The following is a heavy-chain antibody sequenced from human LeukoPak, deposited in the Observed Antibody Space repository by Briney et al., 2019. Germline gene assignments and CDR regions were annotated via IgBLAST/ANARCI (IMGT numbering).Heavy chain of an antibody. CDR1: GGSISSYY. CDR2: INHSGST. D-gene: IGHD2-2*01. J-gene: IGHJ5*02. V-gene: IGHV4-34*01. Sequence: PSETLSLTCTVSGGSISSYYWSWIRQPPGKGLEWIGEINHSGSTNYNPSLKSRVTISVDTSKNQFSLKLSSVTAADTAVYYCARGSRRYCSSTSCRNWFDPWGQGTLVTVSS. CDR3: ARGSRRYCSSTSCRNWFDP.